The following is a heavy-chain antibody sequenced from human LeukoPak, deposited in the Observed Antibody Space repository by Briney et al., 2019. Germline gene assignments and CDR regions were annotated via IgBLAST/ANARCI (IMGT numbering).Heavy chain of an antibody. CDR2: ISSSGSTI. Sequence: GGSLRLSCAASGFAFSDYYMSWVRQAPGKGLEWVSYISSSGSTIHYADSVRGRFTISRDNSKSTLSLQMNSLRAEDTAVYYCARVRAVTTFYYYYYYMDVWGKGTTVTISS. J-gene: IGHJ6*03. CDR3: ARVRAVTTFYYYYYYMDV. V-gene: IGHV3-11*04. CDR1: GFAFSDYY. D-gene: IGHD4-17*01.